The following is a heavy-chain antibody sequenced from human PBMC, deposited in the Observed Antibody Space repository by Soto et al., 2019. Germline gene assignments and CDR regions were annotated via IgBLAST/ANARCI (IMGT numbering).Heavy chain of an antibody. CDR2: ISYDGSNK. CDR1: GFTLSSYA. Sequence: PGGSLRLSCAVSGFTLSSYAMHWVRQAPGKGLEWVAVISYDGSNKYYADSVKGRFTISRDNSKNTLYLQMNSLRAEDTAVYYCARDLTIVVVTTGGMDVWGQGTTVTVS. D-gene: IGHD3-22*01. CDR3: ARDLTIVVVTTGGMDV. V-gene: IGHV3-30-3*01. J-gene: IGHJ6*02.